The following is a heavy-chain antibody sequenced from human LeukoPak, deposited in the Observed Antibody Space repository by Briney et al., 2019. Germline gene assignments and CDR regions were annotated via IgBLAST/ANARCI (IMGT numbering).Heavy chain of an antibody. CDR3: ARDPPYSSSPRVFDY. CDR1: GGTFSSYT. D-gene: IGHD6-6*01. CDR2: IIPILGIA. Sequence: LVKVSCKASGGTFSSYTISWVRQAPGQGLEWMGRIIPILGIANYAQKFQGRVTITADKSTSTAYMELSSLRSEDTAVYYCARDPPYSSSPRVFDYWGQGTLVTVSS. V-gene: IGHV1-69*04. J-gene: IGHJ4*02.